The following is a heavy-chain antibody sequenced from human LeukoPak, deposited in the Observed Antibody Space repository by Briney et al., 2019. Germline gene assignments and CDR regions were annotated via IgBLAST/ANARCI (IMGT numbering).Heavy chain of an antibody. CDR3: ARDHIVGAGYYYYYYMDV. CDR1: GGTFSSYA. D-gene: IGHD1-26*01. Sequence: ASVKVSCKASGGTFSSYAISWVRQAPGQGLEWMGGIIPIFGTANYAQKFQGRVTITADESTSTAYMELSSLRSDDTAVYYCARDHIVGAGYYYYYYMDVWGEGTTITVSS. J-gene: IGHJ6*03. V-gene: IGHV1-69*13. CDR2: IIPIFGTA.